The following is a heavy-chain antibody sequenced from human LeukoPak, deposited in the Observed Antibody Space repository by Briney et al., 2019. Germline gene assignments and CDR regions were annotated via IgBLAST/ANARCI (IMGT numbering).Heavy chain of an antibody. Sequence: GGSLRLSCAASGFTFSSYAMSWVRQAPGKGLEWVSAISGSGGNTYYADSVKGRFTISRDNSKNTLYLQMNSLRAEDTAVYYCAKCVRDYGDYAGYFDYWGQGTLVTVSS. CDR1: GFTFSSYA. V-gene: IGHV3-23*01. D-gene: IGHD4-17*01. CDR2: ISGSGGNT. J-gene: IGHJ4*02. CDR3: AKCVRDYGDYAGYFDY.